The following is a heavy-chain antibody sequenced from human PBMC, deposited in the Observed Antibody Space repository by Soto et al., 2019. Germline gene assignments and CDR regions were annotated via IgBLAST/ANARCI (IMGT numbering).Heavy chain of an antibody. V-gene: IGHV3-15*01. D-gene: IGHD2-8*01. J-gene: IGHJ4*02. CDR3: TTGVY. Sequence: PGGSLRLSCEASGFTFSDAWISWVRQAPGKGLEWVGRIISNADGGTRDYAAPVKGRFSISRDDSKNTLYLQMNSLKTEDTAVYYCTTGVYWGQGALVTVSS. CDR2: IISNADGGTR. CDR1: GFTFSDAW.